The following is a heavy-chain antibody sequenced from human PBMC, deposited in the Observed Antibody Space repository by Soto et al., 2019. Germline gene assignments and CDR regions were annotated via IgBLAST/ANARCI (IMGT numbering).Heavy chain of an antibody. Sequence: GGSLRLSCAASGFTFSSYAMSWVRQAPGKGLEWVSAISGSGGSTYYADSVKGRFTISRDNSKNTLYLQMNSLRAEDTAVYYCAKTDLEPERGWLVQPRRDWYFDLWGRGTLVTVSS. V-gene: IGHV3-23*01. CDR1: GFTFSSYA. D-gene: IGHD6-19*01. CDR2: ISGSGGST. CDR3: AKTDLEPERGWLVQPRRDWYFDL. J-gene: IGHJ2*01.